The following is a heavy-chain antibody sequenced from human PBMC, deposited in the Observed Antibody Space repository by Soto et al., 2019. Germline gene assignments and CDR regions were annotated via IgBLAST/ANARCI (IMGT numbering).Heavy chain of an antibody. Sequence: VQLVQSGAEVKKPGSSVKVSCKASGGTFSSYTISWVRQAPGQGLEWMGRIIPILGIANYAQKFQGRVTITADKSTSTAYMELSSLRSEDTAVYYCARIYCSGGSCYEDYWGQGTLVTVSS. CDR3: ARIYCSGGSCYEDY. D-gene: IGHD2-15*01. CDR1: GGTFSSYT. CDR2: IIPILGIA. V-gene: IGHV1-69*02. J-gene: IGHJ4*02.